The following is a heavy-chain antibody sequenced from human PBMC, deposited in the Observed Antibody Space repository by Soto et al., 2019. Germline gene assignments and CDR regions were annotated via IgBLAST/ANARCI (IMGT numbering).Heavy chain of an antibody. D-gene: IGHD2-2*01. CDR3: ARLYCSSTSCYYY. CDR1: GYTFTSYD. J-gene: IGHJ4*02. V-gene: IGHV1-8*01. CDR2: MNPNSGNT. Sequence: GASVKVSCKASGYTFTSYDINWVRQATGQGLEWMGWMNPNSGNTGYAQKFQGRVTMTRNTSISTAYMELSSLRSEDTAVYYCARLYCSSTSCYYYWGQGTLVTVSS.